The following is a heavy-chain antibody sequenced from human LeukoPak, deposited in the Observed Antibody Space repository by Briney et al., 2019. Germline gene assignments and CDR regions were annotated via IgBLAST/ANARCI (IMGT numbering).Heavy chain of an antibody. Sequence: AAVKISCKASGYTFTDYYIHWVQQAPGKGLAWIGRFDPEDGETIYSTKFQSRVTMTADTSKDTAYMELSSLRSEDTAVYYCAKHRVVASFNHMDVWGQGTTVTVSS. J-gene: IGHJ6*02. CDR2: FDPEDGET. CDR1: GYTFTDYY. V-gene: IGHV1-69-2*01. D-gene: IGHD1-14*01. CDR3: AKHRVVASFNHMDV.